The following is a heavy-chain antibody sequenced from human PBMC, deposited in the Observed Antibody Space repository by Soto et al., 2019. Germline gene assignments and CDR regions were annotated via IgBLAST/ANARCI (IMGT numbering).Heavy chain of an antibody. J-gene: IGHJ4*02. CDR2: INVYNGNT. Sequence: QVQVVQSGAEVKKPGASVKVSCKTSGYTFSNFGINWVRQAPGQGLEWMGWINVYNGNTNYAQRLKGRVIMTTDTSTSTAYMELKSLRSDDTAMYYCARGPDPTYSDYWCQGTLVTVSS. CDR3: ARGPDPTYSDY. CDR1: GYTFSNFG. V-gene: IGHV1-18*01.